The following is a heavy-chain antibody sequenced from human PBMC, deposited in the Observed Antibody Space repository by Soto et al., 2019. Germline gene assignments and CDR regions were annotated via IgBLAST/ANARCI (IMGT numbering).Heavy chain of an antibody. CDR2: SIPIFGTA. CDR3: AGALYYYDSSGYYYGAFDI. Sequence: QVQLVQSGAEVQKPGSSVKVSCKASGGTFSSYAISWVRQAPGQGLEWMGGSIPIFGTANYAQKFQGRVTITADESTSTAYMELSSLRSEDTAVYYCAGALYYYDSSGYYYGAFDIWGQGTMVTVSS. V-gene: IGHV1-69*01. J-gene: IGHJ3*02. CDR1: GGTFSSYA. D-gene: IGHD3-22*01.